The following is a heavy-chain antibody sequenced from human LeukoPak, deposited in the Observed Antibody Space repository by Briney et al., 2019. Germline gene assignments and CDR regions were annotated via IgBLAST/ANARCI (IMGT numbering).Heavy chain of an antibody. D-gene: IGHD1-1*01. V-gene: IGHV3-15*01. CDR3: TTLTTGRFDY. J-gene: IGHJ4*02. CDR1: GFTFNTAW. Sequence: GGSLRLSCAASGFTFNTAWMNWVRQAPGKGLEWVGRIRSKADGGTTDYAAPVKGRFTISRDDSKNTLYLQMASLKTEDTAVYYCTTLTTGRFDYWGQGTLVPVSS. CDR2: IRSKADGGTT.